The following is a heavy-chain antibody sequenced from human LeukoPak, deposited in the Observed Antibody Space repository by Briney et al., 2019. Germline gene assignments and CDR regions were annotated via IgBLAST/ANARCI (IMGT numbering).Heavy chain of an antibody. Sequence: GSSVKVSCKASGGTFSSYAISWVRQAPGQGLEWMGGIIPIFGTANYAQKFQGRVTITADESTSTAYMEMSSLRSEDTAVCYCARGHITMVRGVMTLNWFDPWGQGTLVTVSS. CDR2: IIPIFGTA. CDR1: GGTFSSYA. D-gene: IGHD3-10*01. CDR3: ARGHITMVRGVMTLNWFDP. V-gene: IGHV1-69*01. J-gene: IGHJ5*02.